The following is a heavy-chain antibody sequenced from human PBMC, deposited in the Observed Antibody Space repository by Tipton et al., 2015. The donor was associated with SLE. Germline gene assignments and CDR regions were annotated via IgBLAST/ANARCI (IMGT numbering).Heavy chain of an antibody. Sequence: LRLSCAVYGGSFSGYYWSWIRQPPGERLEWIGSIYYSGSTYYNPSLRRRVTISVDTSKNQFSLKLSSVTAADTAVYYCARGVGATTINYYMDVWGKGTTVTVSS. CDR1: GGSFSGYY. D-gene: IGHD1-26*01. CDR2: IYYSGST. V-gene: IGHV4-34*09. CDR3: ARGVGATTINYYMDV. J-gene: IGHJ6*03.